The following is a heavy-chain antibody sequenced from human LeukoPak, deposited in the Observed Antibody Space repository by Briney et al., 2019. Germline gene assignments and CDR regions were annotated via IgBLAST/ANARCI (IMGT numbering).Heavy chain of an antibody. CDR1: GGSFSGYY. CDR2: INHSGST. V-gene: IGHV4-34*01. D-gene: IGHD3-22*01. CDR3: ARDSAWKSDYYYDSRGYSNDAFDI. Sequence: SETLSLTCAVYGGSFSGYYWSWIRQPPGKGLEWIGEINHSGSTNYNPSLKSRVTISVDTSKNQFSLKLSSVTAADTAVYYCARDSAWKSDYYYDSRGYSNDAFDIWGQGTMVTVSS. J-gene: IGHJ3*02.